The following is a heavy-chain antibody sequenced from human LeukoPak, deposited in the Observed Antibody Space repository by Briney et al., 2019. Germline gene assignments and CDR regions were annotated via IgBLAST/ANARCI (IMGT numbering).Heavy chain of an antibody. CDR1: GYTFTSYG. CDR2: ISAYNGNT. Sequence: ASVKVSCKASGYTFTSYGISWVRQAPGQGLEWMGWISAYNGNTNYAQKLQGRVTMTTDTSTSTAYMELRSLRSDDTAVYYCARTLTVVTHVGNWFDPWGQGTLVTVSS. V-gene: IGHV1-18*01. J-gene: IGHJ5*02. D-gene: IGHD4-23*01. CDR3: ARTLTVVTHVGNWFDP.